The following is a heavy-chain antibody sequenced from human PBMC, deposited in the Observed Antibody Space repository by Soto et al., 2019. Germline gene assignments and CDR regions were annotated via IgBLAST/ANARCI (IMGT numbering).Heavy chain of an antibody. Sequence: SETLSLTCTVSGGSISSGGYYWSWIRQHPGKGLEWIGYIYYSGSTYYNPSLKSRVIISVDTSKNQFSLKLSSVTAADTAVYYCARVWGGAFDLWGKGTMVTVSS. V-gene: IGHV4-31*03. CDR3: ARVWGGAFDL. D-gene: IGHD3-10*01. J-gene: IGHJ3*01. CDR2: IYYSGST. CDR1: GGSISSGGYY.